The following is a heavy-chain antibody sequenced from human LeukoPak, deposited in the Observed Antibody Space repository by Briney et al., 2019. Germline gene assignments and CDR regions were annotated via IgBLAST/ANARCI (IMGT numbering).Heavy chain of an antibody. Sequence: SETLSLTCAVYGDSFSGYYWTWIRQPPGKGLEWIGEINHSGSTNYNPSLKSRVTISVDTSKNQFPLNLTSATAADTAAYYCATNVPGTTYFDPWGQGTLVTVSS. J-gene: IGHJ4*02. CDR1: GDSFSGYY. D-gene: IGHD1-14*01. CDR2: INHSGST. V-gene: IGHV4-34*01. CDR3: ATNVPGTTYFDP.